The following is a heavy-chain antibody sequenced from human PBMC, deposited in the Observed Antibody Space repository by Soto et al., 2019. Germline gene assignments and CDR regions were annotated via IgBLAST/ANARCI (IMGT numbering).Heavy chain of an antibody. CDR3: ARGRIVVAGGFDP. Sequence: QVQLVQSGAEVKKPGASVKVSCKASGYTFTSYDIIWVRQATGQGLEWMGWMNPSTGNTDNAQKFQGRLTMTGNTSISTAYMELSSLRFEDTALYYCARGRIVVAGGFDPWGQGTLVTVSS. V-gene: IGHV1-8*01. CDR1: GYTFTSYD. J-gene: IGHJ5*02. D-gene: IGHD6-19*01. CDR2: MNPSTGNT.